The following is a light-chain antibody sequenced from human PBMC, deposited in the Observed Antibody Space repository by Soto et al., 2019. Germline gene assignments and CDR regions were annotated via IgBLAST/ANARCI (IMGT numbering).Light chain of an antibody. CDR3: QQYNTYPLT. Sequence: DIQMTQSPSTLSVSVGDSVTITCRASQSISPWLAWYQQKPGKAPTLLIYKASSLEGGVPSRFSGSGSGTDFNITISSLQPDDFATYYCQQYNTYPLTFGGGTTVEIK. CDR1: QSISPW. V-gene: IGKV1-5*03. CDR2: KAS. J-gene: IGKJ4*01.